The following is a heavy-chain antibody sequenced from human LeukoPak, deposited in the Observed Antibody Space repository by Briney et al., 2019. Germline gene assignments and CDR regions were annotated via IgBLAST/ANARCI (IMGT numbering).Heavy chain of an antibody. CDR1: GYTFTGYY. V-gene: IGHV1-8*03. CDR3: ARGGRYYDSPGGNWFDP. Sequence: ASVKVSCKASGYTFTGYYMHWVRQATGQGLERMGWMNPNSGNTGYAQEFQGRVTITRNTSISTAYMELSSLRSEDTAVYYCARGGRYYDSPGGNWFDPWGQGTLVTVSS. CDR2: MNPNSGNT. D-gene: IGHD3-22*01. J-gene: IGHJ5*02.